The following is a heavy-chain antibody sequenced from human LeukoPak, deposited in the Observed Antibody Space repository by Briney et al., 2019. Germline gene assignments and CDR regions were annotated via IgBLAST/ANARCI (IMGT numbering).Heavy chain of an antibody. D-gene: IGHD5-18*01. CDR3: ARARGYSYGSLRFDY. V-gene: IGHV4-59*01. CDR2: IYYSGST. CDR1: GGSSSSYY. Sequence: SETLSLTCTVSGGSSSSYYWSWIRQPPGKGLEWIGYIYYSGSTNYNPSLKSRVAISVDTSKNQFSLKLSSVTAADTAVYYCARARGYSYGSLRFDYWGQGTLVTVSS. J-gene: IGHJ4*02.